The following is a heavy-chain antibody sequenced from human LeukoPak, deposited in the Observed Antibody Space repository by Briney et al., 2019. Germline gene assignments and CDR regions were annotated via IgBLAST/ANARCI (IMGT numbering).Heavy chain of an antibody. D-gene: IGHD4-17*01. J-gene: IGHJ3*02. CDR1: GFTFSSYW. CDR3: AKKDYGDYPHCSGAFDI. V-gene: IGHV3-23*01. Sequence: PGGSLRLSCAASGFTFSSYWMHWVRQAPGKGLEWVSAISGSGGSTYYADSVKGRFTISRDNSKNTLYLQMNSLRAEDTAVYYCAKKDYGDYPHCSGAFDIWGQGTMVTVSS. CDR2: ISGSGGST.